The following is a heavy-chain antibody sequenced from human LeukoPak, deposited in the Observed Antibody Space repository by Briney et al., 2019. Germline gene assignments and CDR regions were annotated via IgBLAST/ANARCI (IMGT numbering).Heavy chain of an antibody. CDR1: GFSFSDYA. Sequence: GGSLRLSCAASGFSFSDYAMSWVRQAPGKGLEWVAGISWDSGSIDYADSVKGRFTISRDSAENSLYLQMNSLRPEDTALYYCAKERNPGIAVAGDLNFYYFGLDVWGQGTTVTVSS. D-gene: IGHD6-19*01. CDR2: ISWDSGSI. J-gene: IGHJ6*02. V-gene: IGHV3-9*01. CDR3: AKERNPGIAVAGDLNFYYFGLDV.